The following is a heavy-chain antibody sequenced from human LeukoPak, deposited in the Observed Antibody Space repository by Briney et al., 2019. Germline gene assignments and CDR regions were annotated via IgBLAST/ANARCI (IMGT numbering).Heavy chain of an antibody. D-gene: IGHD3-22*01. V-gene: IGHV3-53*01. J-gene: IGHJ4*02. CDR2: IYSGGST. Sequence: GGSLRLSCAASGFTFSNAWMSWVRQAPGKGLEWVSVIYSGGSTYYADSVKGRFTISRDNSKNTLYLQMNSLRAEDTAVYYCARGWYYDTWGQGTLVTVSS. CDR3: ARGWYYDT. CDR1: GFTFSNAW.